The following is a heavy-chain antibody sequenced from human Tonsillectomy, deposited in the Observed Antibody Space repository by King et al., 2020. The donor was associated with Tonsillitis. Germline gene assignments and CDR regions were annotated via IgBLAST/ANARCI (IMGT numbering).Heavy chain of an antibody. J-gene: IGHJ3*02. CDR2: ISPYNGNA. CDR3: TRADDSSGYYNAFDI. CDR1: GYTFTSYA. Sequence: QLVQSGAEVKKPGVSVKVSCQASGYTFTSYAINWVRQAPGQGLEWMGWISPYNGNANYAQKLQGRVTMTTDTSTNTAYMELRSLRSDDTAVYYCTRADDSSGYYNAFDIGGQGTGDTVSS. V-gene: IGHV1-18*04. D-gene: IGHD3-22*01.